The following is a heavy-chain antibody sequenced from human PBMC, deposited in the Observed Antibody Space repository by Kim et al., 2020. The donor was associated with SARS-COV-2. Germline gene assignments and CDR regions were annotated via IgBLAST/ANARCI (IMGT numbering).Heavy chain of an antibody. D-gene: IGHD5-18*01. CDR1: GGSISSYY. CDR2: IYYSGST. J-gene: IGHJ5*02. CDR3: ARGDTGGWFDP. V-gene: IGHV4-59*01. Sequence: SETLSLTCTVSGGSISSYYWSWIRQPPGKGLEWIGYIYYSGSTNYNPSLKSRVTISVDTSKNQFSLKLSSVTAADTAVYYCARGDTGGWFDPWGQGTLVT.